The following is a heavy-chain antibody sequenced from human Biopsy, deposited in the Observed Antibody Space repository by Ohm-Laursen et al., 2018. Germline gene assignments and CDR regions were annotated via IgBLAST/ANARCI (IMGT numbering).Heavy chain of an antibody. CDR3: ARADSRGDY. CDR2: IKQDGSEK. J-gene: IGHJ4*02. D-gene: IGHD2-15*01. CDR1: GFTFSSFW. Sequence: SLRLSCAASGFTFSSFWMSWVRQAPGKGLEWVANIKQDGSEKNYVDSVKGRFTISRDNAKNSLLLQMNRLRVEDTAVYYCARADSRGDYWGQGTLVTVSS. V-gene: IGHV3-7*01.